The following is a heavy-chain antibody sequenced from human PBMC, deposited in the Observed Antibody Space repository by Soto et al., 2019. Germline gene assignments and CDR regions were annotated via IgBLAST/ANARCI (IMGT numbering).Heavy chain of an antibody. D-gene: IGHD5-12*01. Sequence: ASVKVSCKASGYTFTGYYMHWVRQAPGQGLEWMGWINPNSGGTNYAQKFQGWVTMTRDTSISTAYMELSRLRAEDTAVYYCARDQGLRFTNYNYYGMDVWGQGTTVTVSS. CDR2: INPNSGGT. V-gene: IGHV1-2*04. CDR3: ARDQGLRFTNYNYYGMDV. J-gene: IGHJ6*02. CDR1: GYTFTGYY.